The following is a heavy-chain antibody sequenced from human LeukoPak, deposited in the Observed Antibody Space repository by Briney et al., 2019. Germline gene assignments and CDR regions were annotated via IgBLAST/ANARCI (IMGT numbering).Heavy chain of an antibody. CDR1: GFTFSSCA. Sequence: GGSLRLSCAASGFTFSSCAMSWVRQAPGKGLEWVSAISGSGGSTYYADSVKGRFTISRDNSKNTLYLQMNSLRAEDTAVYYCAKKRGSGWRYYFDYWGQGTLVTVSS. CDR2: ISGSGGST. V-gene: IGHV3-23*01. J-gene: IGHJ4*02. D-gene: IGHD6-19*01. CDR3: AKKRGSGWRYYFDY.